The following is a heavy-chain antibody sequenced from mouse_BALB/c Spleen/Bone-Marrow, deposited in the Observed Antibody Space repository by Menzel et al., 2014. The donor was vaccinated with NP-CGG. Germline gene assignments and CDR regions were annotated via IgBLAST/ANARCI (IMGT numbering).Heavy chain of an antibody. V-gene: IGHV4-1*02. CDR3: ARQGYYGKGDY. J-gene: IGHJ2*01. CDR1: GFDFSRYW. Sequence: EVKLVESGGGLVQPGGSLKLSCAASGFDFSRYWMSWVLQAPGKGLEWIGEINPDSSTINYTPSLKDKFIISRDNAENTLYLQVSKVRSEDTALYYCARQGYYGKGDYWGQGTTLTVSS. D-gene: IGHD2-1*01. CDR2: INPDSSTI.